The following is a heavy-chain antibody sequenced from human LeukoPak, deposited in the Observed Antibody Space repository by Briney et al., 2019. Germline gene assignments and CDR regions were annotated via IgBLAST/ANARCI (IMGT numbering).Heavy chain of an antibody. Sequence: SETLSLTCTVSGGSISSGDYYWSWLRQPPGKGLEWIGYIYYSGSTYYNPSLKSRVTVSVDTSKNQFSLKLSSVTAADTAVYYCARPIEYGVFDIWGQGTMVTVSS. CDR2: IYYSGST. CDR1: GGSISSGDYY. V-gene: IGHV4-30-4*01. D-gene: IGHD6-6*01. J-gene: IGHJ3*02. CDR3: ARPIEYGVFDI.